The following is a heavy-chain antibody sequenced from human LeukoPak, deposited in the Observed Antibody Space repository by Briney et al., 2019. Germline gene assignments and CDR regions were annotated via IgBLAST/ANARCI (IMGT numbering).Heavy chain of an antibody. V-gene: IGHV3-33*01. D-gene: IGHD3-9*01. Sequence: LAGGSLRLSCAASGFTFSSYGMHWVRQAPGKGLEWVAVIWYDGSNKYYADSVKGRFTISRDNSKNTLYLQMNSLRAEDTAVYYCAREMRYLRYFDWLVWFDPWGQGTLDTVSS. CDR2: IWYDGSNK. J-gene: IGHJ5*02. CDR3: AREMRYLRYFDWLVWFDP. CDR1: GFTFSSYG.